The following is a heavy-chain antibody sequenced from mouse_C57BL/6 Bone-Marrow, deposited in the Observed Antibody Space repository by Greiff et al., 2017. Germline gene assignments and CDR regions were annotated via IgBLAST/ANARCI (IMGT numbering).Heavy chain of an antibody. Sequence: QVQLQQPGAELVMPGASVKLSCKASGYTFTSYWMHWVKQRPGQGLEWIGEIDPSDSYTNYNQKFKGKSTLTVDTSSSTAYMQLSSLTSEDSAVYYYSRGRGYAMDYWGQGTSVTVSS. CDR3: SRGRGYAMDY. V-gene: IGHV1-69*01. J-gene: IGHJ4*01. CDR2: IDPSDSYT. CDR1: GYTFTSYW.